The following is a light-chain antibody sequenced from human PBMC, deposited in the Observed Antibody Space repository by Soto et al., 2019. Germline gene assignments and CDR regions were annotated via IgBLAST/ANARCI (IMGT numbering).Light chain of an antibody. Sequence: QSALTQPASVSGSPGQSITISCTGTSSDVGGYNYVSWYQQHPGKAPKIMIYEVSNRPSGVSNRFSGSKSGNTASLTISGLQAEYEADYYCSSYTSSSTYVFGTGTKVTVL. V-gene: IGLV2-14*01. CDR2: EVS. CDR1: SSDVGGYNY. CDR3: SSYTSSSTYV. J-gene: IGLJ1*01.